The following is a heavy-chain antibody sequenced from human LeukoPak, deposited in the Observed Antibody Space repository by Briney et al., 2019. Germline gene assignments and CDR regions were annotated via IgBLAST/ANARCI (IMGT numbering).Heavy chain of an antibody. D-gene: IGHD5-18*01. J-gene: IGHJ6*02. CDR2: INSDGSDT. CDR1: GFTFSRFW. Sequence: PGGSLRLSCAASGFTFSRFWMHWVRQAPGMGLVWVSRINSDGSDTTYADSVKGRFTISKDNAKNTLYLEMNNLRAEDTAVYYCGREDRFGYNYAYGMDVWGQGTTVTVSS. CDR3: GREDRFGYNYAYGMDV. V-gene: IGHV3-74*01.